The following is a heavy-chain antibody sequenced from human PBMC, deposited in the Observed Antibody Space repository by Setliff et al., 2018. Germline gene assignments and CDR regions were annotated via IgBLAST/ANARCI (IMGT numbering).Heavy chain of an antibody. D-gene: IGHD3-22*01. Sequence: GESLKISCAASEFTLSTYWIHWVRQAPRKGLVWVSRINSDGSTTTYADSVKGRFTISRDNGKNTVYLQMNSPRAEDTAMYYCVRGSAYSSGSFDCWGQGTLVTVSS. V-gene: IGHV3-74*01. CDR1: EFTLSTYW. J-gene: IGHJ4*02. CDR2: INSDGSTT. CDR3: VRGSAYSSGSFDC.